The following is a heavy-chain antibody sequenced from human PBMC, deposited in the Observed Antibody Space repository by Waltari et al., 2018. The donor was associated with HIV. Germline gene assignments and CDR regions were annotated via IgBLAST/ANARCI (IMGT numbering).Heavy chain of an antibody. Sequence: QVRLVESGGGVVQPGRSLRLSCAASGFTFSDYGRHWVRQAPGKGLEWVALISYDESKKYYADSVMGRFTISRDIPKNTLYLQMNSLRAEDSAVYYCANTFFKTTLNLYYFGMDVWGQGTTVIVSS. CDR1: GFTFSDYG. CDR2: ISYDESKK. CDR3: ANTFFKTTLNLYYFGMDV. V-gene: IGHV3-30*18. D-gene: IGHD3-3*02. J-gene: IGHJ6*02.